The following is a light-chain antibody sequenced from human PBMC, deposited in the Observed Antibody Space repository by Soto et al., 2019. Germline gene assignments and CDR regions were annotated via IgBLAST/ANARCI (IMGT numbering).Light chain of an antibody. V-gene: IGKV3D-15*01. CDR3: QQYNNWPPEYT. CDR1: QSVNTR. CDR2: DAS. J-gene: IGKJ2*01. Sequence: EIVMTQSPATLSVSPGERATLSCRASQSVNTRLAWYQQKPGQAPRLVIYDASTRATGNPARFSGSGSGTEFTLTISSLQSEDFAVYHCQQYNNWPPEYTFGQGTKLEIK.